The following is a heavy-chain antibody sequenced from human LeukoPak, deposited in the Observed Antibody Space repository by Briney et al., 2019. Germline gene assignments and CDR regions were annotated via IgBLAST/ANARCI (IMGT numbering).Heavy chain of an antibody. CDR2: IGGTAIRT. CDR3: AKDHDYYVYYMDV. Sequence: PGGSLRLSCAASGFTFSSYSMSWVRQAPGKGLEWVSGIGGTAIRTYYTDSVKGRFTISRDNSKNTLYLQMNSLRAEDTAVYYCAKDHDYYVYYMDVWGKGTTVTVSS. CDR1: GFTFSSYS. V-gene: IGHV3-23*01. D-gene: IGHD3-3*01. J-gene: IGHJ6*03.